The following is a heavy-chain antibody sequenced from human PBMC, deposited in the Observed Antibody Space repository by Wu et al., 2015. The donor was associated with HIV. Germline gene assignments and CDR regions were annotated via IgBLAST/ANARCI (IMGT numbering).Heavy chain of an antibody. CDR3: AKTNRIVTNGIDFYHYYGMDV. V-gene: IGHV1-69*13. D-gene: IGHD1-1*01. CDR1: GGTFSSYA. CDR2: IIPIFGTA. Sequence: QVQLVQSGAEVKKPGSSVKVSCKASGGTFSSYAISWVRQAPGQGLEWMGRIIPIFGTANYAQKFQGRVTITADESTSTAYMELSSLQSEDTAVYYCAKTNRIVTNGIDFYHYYGMDVWGQGTTVTVS. J-gene: IGHJ6*02.